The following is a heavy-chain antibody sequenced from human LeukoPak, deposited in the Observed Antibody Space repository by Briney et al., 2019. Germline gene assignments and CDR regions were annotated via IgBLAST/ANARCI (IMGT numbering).Heavy chain of an antibody. CDR3: ARRHCSSTSCFYFDY. CDR2: IYPGDSDT. Sequence: GESLKISCKGSGYSVTSYWIGWVRQMPGKGLEWMGIIYPGDSDTRYSPSFQGQVTISADKSISTAYLQWSSLKASDTAMYYCARRHCSSTSCFYFDYWGQGTLVTVSS. V-gene: IGHV5-51*01. D-gene: IGHD2-2*01. CDR1: GYSVTSYW. J-gene: IGHJ4*02.